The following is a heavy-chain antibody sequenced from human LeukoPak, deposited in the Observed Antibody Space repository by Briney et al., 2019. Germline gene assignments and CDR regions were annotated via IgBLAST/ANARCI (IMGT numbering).Heavy chain of an antibody. CDR1: GGTFSSYA. CDR2: IILIFGTA. V-gene: IGHV1-69*13. Sequence: SVKVSCKASGGTFSSYAISWVRQAPGQGLEWVGGIILIFGTANYAQKFQGRVTITADESTNKAYMELSSLRSEDTAVYYCARGEVPPHYFDYWGQGTLVTVSS. CDR3: ARGEVPPHYFDY. J-gene: IGHJ4*02.